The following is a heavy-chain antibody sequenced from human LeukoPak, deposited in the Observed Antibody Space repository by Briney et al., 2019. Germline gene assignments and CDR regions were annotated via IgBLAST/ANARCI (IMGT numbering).Heavy chain of an antibody. V-gene: IGHV4-4*02. CDR3: ARTDSSGYSGFDY. J-gene: IGHJ4*02. CDR1: GGSISSSNW. D-gene: IGHD3-22*01. CDR2: IYHSGST. Sequence: SETLSLTCAVSGGSISSSNWWSWVRQPPGKGLEWIGEIYHSGSTNYNPSLKSRVTISVDTSKNQFSLKLSSVTAADTAVYYCARTDSSGYSGFDYWGQGTLVTVSS.